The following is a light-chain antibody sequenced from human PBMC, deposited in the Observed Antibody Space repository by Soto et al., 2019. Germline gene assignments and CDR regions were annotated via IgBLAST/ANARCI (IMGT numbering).Light chain of an antibody. CDR3: QQGYTTPGT. CDR2: AAT. Sequence: DLQMTQSPSSLSASVGDRVTITCRASQSISAHLNWYQQKPGKAPKVLIYAATNLESGVPSRFSGSGSGTEFTLTISSLQPEDFATYYCQQGYTTPGTFGQGTKVE. V-gene: IGKV1-39*01. J-gene: IGKJ1*01. CDR1: QSISAH.